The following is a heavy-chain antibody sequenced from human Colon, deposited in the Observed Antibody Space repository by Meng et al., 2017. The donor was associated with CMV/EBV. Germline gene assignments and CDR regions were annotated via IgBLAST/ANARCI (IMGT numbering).Heavy chain of an antibody. Sequence: GESLKISCAASGFTFSSFAMSWVRQAPGKGLEWVASISPTGGPNYADAVKGRFTISRDNANETVSLQMNSLRADDTALYYCARDRYYHDYWGQGTLVTVSS. CDR1: GFTFSSFA. V-gene: IGHV3-23*01. D-gene: IGHD3-10*01. CDR2: ISPTGGP. CDR3: ARDRYYHDY. J-gene: IGHJ4*02.